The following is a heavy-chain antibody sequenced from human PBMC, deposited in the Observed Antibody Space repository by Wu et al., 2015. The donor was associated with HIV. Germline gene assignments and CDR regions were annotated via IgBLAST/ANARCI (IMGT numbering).Heavy chain of an antibody. CDR2: INPNSGGT. V-gene: IGHV1-2*02. CDR3: ARLQSLHGLYSNADS. J-gene: IGHJ4*02. Sequence: QVQLVQSGAEVKKPGASVKVSCQASGYTFTDYYIHWLRQAPGQGLEWMGWINPNSGGTNYAQKFHGRVTLTRDTSIGTAYMELSRLTSDDTAVYYCARLQSLHGLYSNADSWAEGTLVTVSS. D-gene: IGHD4-11*01. CDR1: GYTFTDYY.